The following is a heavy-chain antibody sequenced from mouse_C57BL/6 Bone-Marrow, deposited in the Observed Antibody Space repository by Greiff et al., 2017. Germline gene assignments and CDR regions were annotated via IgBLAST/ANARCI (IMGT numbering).Heavy chain of an antibody. D-gene: IGHD2-2*01. Sequence: QVQLKESGAELARPGASVKLSCKASGYTFTSYGISWVKQRTGQGLEWIGEIYPRSGNTYYNEKFKGKATLTADKSSSTAYMGLRSLTSEDSAVYVCARRDIYSGYDAFDYWGQGTTLTVSS. V-gene: IGHV1-81*01. CDR2: IYPRSGNT. CDR3: ARRDIYSGYDAFDY. CDR1: GYTFTSYG. J-gene: IGHJ2*01.